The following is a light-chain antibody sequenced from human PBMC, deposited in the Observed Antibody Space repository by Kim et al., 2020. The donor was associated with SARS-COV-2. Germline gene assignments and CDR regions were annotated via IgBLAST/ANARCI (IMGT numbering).Light chain of an antibody. J-gene: IGLJ2*01. CDR2: GKN. V-gene: IGLV3-19*01. CDR1: SLRSYY. Sequence: VALGQTVRITCQGDSLRSYYATWYQQKPGQAPILVIYGKNNRPSGIPDRFSGSSSGNTAPLTITGAQAEDEADYYCNSRDSGDKVIFGGGTQLTVL. CDR3: NSRDSGDKVI.